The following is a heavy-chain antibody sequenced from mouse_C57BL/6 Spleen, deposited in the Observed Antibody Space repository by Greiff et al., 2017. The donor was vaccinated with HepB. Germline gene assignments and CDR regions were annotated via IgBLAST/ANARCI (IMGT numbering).Heavy chain of an antibody. Sequence: VHLVESGAELVKPGASVKLSCKASGYTFTEYTIHWVKQRSGQGLEWIGWFYPGSGSIKYNEKFKDKATLTADKSSSTVYMELSRLTSEDSAVYFCARHEEMGRGFAYWGQGTLVTVSA. V-gene: IGHV1-62-2*01. CDR1: GYTFTEYT. J-gene: IGHJ3*01. CDR3: ARHEEMGRGFAY. D-gene: IGHD4-1*01. CDR2: FYPGSGSI.